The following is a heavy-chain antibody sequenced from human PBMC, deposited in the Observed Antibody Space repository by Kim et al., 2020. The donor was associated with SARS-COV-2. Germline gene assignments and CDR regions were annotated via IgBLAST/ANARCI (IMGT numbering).Heavy chain of an antibody. Sequence: SETLSLTCAVSGDTIGGYYWCWIRQPPGKGLEWIWYIRFSGSTNYYPSLKSRASISVDKSTNQFPLMLKSGPAADAAVYYCWRKEAVTAAVLCSQRWG. CDR1: GDTIGGYY. D-gene: IGHD6-13*01. CDR3: WRKEAVTAAVLCSQR. CDR2: IRFSGST. V-gene: IGHV4-59*08. J-gene: IGHJ6*01.